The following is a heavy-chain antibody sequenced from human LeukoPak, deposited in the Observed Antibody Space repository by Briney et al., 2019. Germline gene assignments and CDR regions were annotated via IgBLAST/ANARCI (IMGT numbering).Heavy chain of an antibody. J-gene: IGHJ3*02. Sequence: SETLSLTCAVYGGSFSGYYWSWIRQPPGKGLEWIGEINHSGSTNYNPSLKSRVTISVDTSKNQFSLKLSSVTAADTAVYYCASTTRGYLDAFDIWGQGTMVTVSS. V-gene: IGHV4-34*01. CDR3: ASTTRGYLDAFDI. CDR1: GGSFSGYY. D-gene: IGHD3-22*01. CDR2: INHSGST.